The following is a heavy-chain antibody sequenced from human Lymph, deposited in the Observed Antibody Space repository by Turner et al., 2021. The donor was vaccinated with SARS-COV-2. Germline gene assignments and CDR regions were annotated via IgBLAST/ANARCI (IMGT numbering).Heavy chain of an antibody. Sequence: EVQLVETGGGLIQPGGSLRPSCAASGFTVSSNYMSWVRQARGKGLEWVSVIYIGGTTYYADSVKGRFTISRDNSKNTLYLQMNSLRAEDTAVYYCARDLGPLAFDIWGQGTMVTVSS. V-gene: IGHV3-53*02. J-gene: IGHJ3*02. CDR2: IYIGGTT. CDR3: ARDLGPLAFDI. CDR1: GFTVSSNY.